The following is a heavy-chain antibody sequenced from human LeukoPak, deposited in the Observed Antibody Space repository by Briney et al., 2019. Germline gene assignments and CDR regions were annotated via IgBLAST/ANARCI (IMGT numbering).Heavy chain of an antibody. V-gene: IGHV4-39*01. CDR1: GGSIRNSIYY. CDR3: ANRDYGGNLSDY. CDR2: IYYSGST. D-gene: IGHD4-23*01. J-gene: IGHJ4*02. Sequence: NPSETLSLTCTVSGGSIRNSIYYWGWIRQSPGKGLEWIGSIYYSGSTYYNPSLKSRVTISVDTSRNQFSLKLSSVTAADTAVFYCANRDYGGNLSDYWGQGTLVTVSS.